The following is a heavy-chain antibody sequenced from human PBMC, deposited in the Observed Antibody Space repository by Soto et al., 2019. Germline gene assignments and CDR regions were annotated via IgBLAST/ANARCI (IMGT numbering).Heavy chain of an antibody. CDR3: ARVGYGGDAYWYFDL. V-gene: IGHV4-59*01. Sequence: QVQLQESGPGLVKPSETLSLTCTVSGDSISSYYWSWIRQPPGKGLEWIGYIYYSGSTNYNPSLKSRVTISVDTSKNQFSLKLSSVTAADTAVYYCARVGYGGDAYWYFDLWGRGTLVTVSS. J-gene: IGHJ2*01. CDR1: GDSISSYY. CDR2: IYYSGST. D-gene: IGHD4-17*01.